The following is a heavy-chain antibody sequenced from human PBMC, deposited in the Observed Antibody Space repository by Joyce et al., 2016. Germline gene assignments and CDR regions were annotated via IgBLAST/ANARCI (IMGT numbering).Heavy chain of an antibody. V-gene: IGHV4-39*01. CDR2: ISHSGSV. CDR1: GDSISSGSYD. Sequence: QLQLQESGPGVVKPSEILSLTCTVSGDSISSGSYDWGWIRQSPGKGLDWIGSISHSGSVYYNPSLNGRVNISADTSKTQFYLQMRSVSAADTAGYYCATRTRNYGYVNYWGQGTLVTVSS. D-gene: IGHD4-17*01. J-gene: IGHJ4*02. CDR3: ATRTRNYGYVNY.